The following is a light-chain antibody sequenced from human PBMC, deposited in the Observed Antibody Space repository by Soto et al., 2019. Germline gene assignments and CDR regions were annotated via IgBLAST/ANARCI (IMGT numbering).Light chain of an antibody. CDR1: QSVSSN. CDR3: QQYDDWPTT. Sequence: ERVITQSPATVSVSPGERATLSCRASQSVSSNLAWYQQKRGQAPRLLIYGASTRDTGIPARFSGSGSGTEFTLTISRLQSEDFAVYYCQQYDDWPTTFGQGTKVDIK. CDR2: GAS. J-gene: IGKJ1*01. V-gene: IGKV3-15*01.